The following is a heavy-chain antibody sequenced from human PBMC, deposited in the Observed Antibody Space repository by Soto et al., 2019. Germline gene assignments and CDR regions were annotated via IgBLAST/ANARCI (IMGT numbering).Heavy chain of an antibody. CDR2: IYYSGNT. J-gene: IGHJ4*02. Sequence: SETLSLTCSVSGDYNSNRNYHWGWTRQPPGKGLEWIGSIYYSGNTYYNPSLKSRVTISADTSKNQFSLKVDSVTATDTAIYYCSRLSNGTLADYWGEGTLVTVSS. CDR3: SRLSNGTLADY. V-gene: IGHV4-39*01. D-gene: IGHD2-8*01. CDR1: GDYNSNRNYH.